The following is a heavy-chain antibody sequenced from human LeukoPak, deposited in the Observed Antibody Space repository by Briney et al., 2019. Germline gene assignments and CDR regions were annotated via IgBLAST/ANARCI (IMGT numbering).Heavy chain of an antibody. CDR1: GGSISSYY. Sequence: SETLSLTCTVSGGSISSYYWSWIRQPPGKGLEWVGYIYYSGSTNYNPSLKSRVTISVDTSKNQFSLKLSSVTAADTAVYYCAREGDTYYYDSSGYYVGHWFDPWGQGTLVTVSS. CDR3: AREGDTYYYDSSGYYVGHWFDP. D-gene: IGHD3-22*01. V-gene: IGHV4-59*01. J-gene: IGHJ5*02. CDR2: IYYSGST.